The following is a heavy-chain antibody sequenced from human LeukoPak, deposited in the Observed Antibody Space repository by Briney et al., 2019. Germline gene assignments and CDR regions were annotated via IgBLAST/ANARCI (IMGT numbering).Heavy chain of an antibody. CDR1: GYTLTAYY. V-gene: IGHV1-2*06. J-gene: IGHJ3*02. CDR2: INPNSGGT. Sequence: ASMKVSCKASGYTLTAYYLHWVRQAPGQGLEWMGRINPNSGGTTYAQKFQGRVTMTRDTSFGTAYMELSSLRSDDTAVYYCARPHYESSGLYVDAFDIWGQGTMVTVSS. CDR3: ARPHYESSGLYVDAFDI. D-gene: IGHD3-22*01.